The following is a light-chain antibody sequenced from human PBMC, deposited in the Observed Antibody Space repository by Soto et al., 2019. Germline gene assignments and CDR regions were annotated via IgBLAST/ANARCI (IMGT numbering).Light chain of an antibody. CDR3: QQYDSSPRT. Sequence: EIVMTRSPVTLSVSPGERATLSCRASQSVSSRSLAWYQQKPGQAPRLLISGASSRAADIPDRFSGSGSGTDFTLTINRLEPEDFAVYYCQQYDSSPRTCGQGTKGDIK. J-gene: IGKJ1*01. CDR1: QSVSSRS. V-gene: IGKV3-20*01. CDR2: GAS.